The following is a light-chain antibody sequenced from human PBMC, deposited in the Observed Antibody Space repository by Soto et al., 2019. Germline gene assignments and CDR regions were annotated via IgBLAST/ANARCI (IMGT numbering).Light chain of an antibody. Sequence: QSALTQPASVSGSPGQSITISGTGTTSDVGGYGYVSWYQQHPGKAPKLLIYEVSNRPSGISNRFSGSKSDNTASLTISGLQAEDEADYSCSSFTTSSTRVFGTGTKVTVL. CDR2: EVS. V-gene: IGLV2-14*01. CDR1: TSDVGGYGY. J-gene: IGLJ1*01. CDR3: SSFTTSSTRV.